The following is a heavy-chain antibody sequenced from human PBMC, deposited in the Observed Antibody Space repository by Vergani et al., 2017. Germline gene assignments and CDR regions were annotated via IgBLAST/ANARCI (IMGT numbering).Heavy chain of an antibody. CDR2: IYYSGST. J-gene: IGHJ6*03. CDR1: GGSISSGGYY. CDR3: ARDGGSGSYVGGGAGVYYYYYMDV. Sequence: QVQLQESGPGLVKPSQTLSLTCTVSGGSISSGGYYWSWIRQHPGKGLEWIGYIYYSGSTYYNPSLKSRVTISVDTSKNQFSLKLSSVTAADTAVYYCARDGGSGSYVGGGAGVYYYYYMDVWGKGTTVTVSS. V-gene: IGHV4-31*03. D-gene: IGHD3-10*01.